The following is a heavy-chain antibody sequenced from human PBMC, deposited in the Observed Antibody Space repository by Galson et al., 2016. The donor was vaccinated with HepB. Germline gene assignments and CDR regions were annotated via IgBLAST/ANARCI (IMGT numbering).Heavy chain of an antibody. CDR2: IHYSGAT. V-gene: IGHV4-59*01. J-gene: IGHJ4*02. Sequence: LSLTCGVSSGSISTYYWHWIRQAPGKGLEWIGFIHYSGATYYNPSLTSRVTMSVDTSKNQFSLRLASVTTADTAVYYCAREYSAFEYWGPGIMVTVSS. CDR3: AREYSAFEY. D-gene: IGHD5-12*01. CDR1: SGSISTYY.